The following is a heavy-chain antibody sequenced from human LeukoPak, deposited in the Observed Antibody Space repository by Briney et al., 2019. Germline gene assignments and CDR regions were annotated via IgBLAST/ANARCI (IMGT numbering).Heavy chain of an antibody. D-gene: IGHD3-22*01. V-gene: IGHV4-59*01. CDR3: AREGDSSAWGDAFDI. CDR1: GGSITSYN. J-gene: IGHJ3*02. CDR2: IYYSGNT. Sequence: PSETLSLTCTVSGGSITSYNWKWIRQPPGKGLEWIGFIYYSGNTNYNPSLKSRVTISVDTSKNQFSLKLSSVAAADTAVYYCAREGDSSAWGDAFDIWGQGTMVTVSS.